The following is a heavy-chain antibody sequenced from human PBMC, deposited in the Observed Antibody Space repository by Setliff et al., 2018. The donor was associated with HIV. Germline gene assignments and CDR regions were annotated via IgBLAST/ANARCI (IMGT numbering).Heavy chain of an antibody. CDR3: ATLYCSSTSCSWAAFDI. CDR1: GDTFTSYD. J-gene: IGHJ3*02. V-gene: IGHV1-8*02. Sequence: ASVKVSCKTSGDTFTSYDINWVRQAAGHGLEWMGWINPNSGGTNYAQKFQGRVTMTEDTSTDTAYMELSSLRSEDTAVYYCATLYCSSTSCSWAAFDIWGQGTMVTVSS. CDR2: INPNSGGT. D-gene: IGHD2-2*01.